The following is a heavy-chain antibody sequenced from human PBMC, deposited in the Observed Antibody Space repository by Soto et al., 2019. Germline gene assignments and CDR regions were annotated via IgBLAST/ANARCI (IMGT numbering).Heavy chain of an antibody. Sequence: VRLSCTASGFSFTSYAMSWVRQAPGGGLESVSFVGGGGGTTFSADSVKGRFTLSRDNFKNTGYLQMSSLRPEDTAIYYCTKSPGLVGTVTRFTETYSSYYFDLWYQGTQLIVAS. J-gene: IGHJ4*02. CDR2: VGGGGGTT. V-gene: IGHV3-23*01. CDR1: GFSFTSYA. D-gene: IGHD3-10*01. CDR3: TKSPGLVGTVTRFTETYSSYYFDL.